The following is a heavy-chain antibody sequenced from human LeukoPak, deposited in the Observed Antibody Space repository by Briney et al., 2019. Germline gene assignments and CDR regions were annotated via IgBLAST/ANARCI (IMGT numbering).Heavy chain of an antibody. CDR1: GGTFSSYA. CDR2: IIPIFGTA. D-gene: IGHD2-15*01. Sequence: GASVKVSCKASGGTFSSYAISWVRQAPGQGLERMGGIIPIFGTANYAQKFQGRVTITADESTSTAYTELSSLRSEDTAVYYCARARAAYTLYYGMDVWGQGTTVTVSS. CDR3: ARARAAYTLYYGMDV. J-gene: IGHJ6*02. V-gene: IGHV1-69*13.